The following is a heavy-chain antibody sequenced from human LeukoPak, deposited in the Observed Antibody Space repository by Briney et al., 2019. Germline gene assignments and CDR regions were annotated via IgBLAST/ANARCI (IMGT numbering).Heavy chain of an antibody. CDR2: IYNSGNT. J-gene: IGHJ4*02. V-gene: IGHV4-59*08. CDR3: ARRGYASGSGYFDY. CDR1: GGSISSYY. Sequence: SETLSLTCTVSGGSISSYYWSWIRQPPGKGLEWIGYIYNSGNTNYNPSLESRVTISVVTSSNRFSLTLHSVTAADTAVYYCARRGYASGSGYFDYWGQGTLVTVSS. D-gene: IGHD3-10*01.